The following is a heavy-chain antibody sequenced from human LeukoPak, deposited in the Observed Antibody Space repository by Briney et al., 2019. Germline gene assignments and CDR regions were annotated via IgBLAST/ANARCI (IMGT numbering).Heavy chain of an antibody. V-gene: IGHV3-11*04. D-gene: IGHD5-12*01. CDR3: ARGGAHRFDY. J-gene: IGHJ4*02. Sequence: GGSLRLSCAASGFTFSDYHMSWIRQAPGKGLEWVSYISNSGNTIYYVDSVKGRFTISRDNAKNFLYLQMNSLRAEDTAVYYCARGGAHRFDYWGQGALVTVSS. CDR2: ISNSGNTI. CDR1: GFTFSDYH.